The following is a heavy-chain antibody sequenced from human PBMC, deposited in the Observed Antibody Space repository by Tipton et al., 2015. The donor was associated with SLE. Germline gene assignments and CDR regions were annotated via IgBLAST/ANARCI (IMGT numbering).Heavy chain of an antibody. D-gene: IGHD2-2*01. V-gene: IGHV4-4*07. CDR3: VRDCDSTSCDGY. CDR2: IFTSGSI. Sequence: GLVKPSETLSLTCTVSGGSISSYYWSWIRQPAGKGLEWIGRIFTSGSINYNPSLKSRVTMSVDTSKNQFSLRLSSVTAADTAVYYCVRDCDSTSCDGYWGQGTLVTVSS. CDR1: GGSISSYY. J-gene: IGHJ4*02.